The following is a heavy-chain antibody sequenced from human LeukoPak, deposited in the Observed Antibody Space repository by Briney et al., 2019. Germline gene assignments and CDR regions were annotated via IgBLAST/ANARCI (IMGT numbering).Heavy chain of an antibody. CDR1: GFTVSNNY. D-gene: IGHD6-19*01. CDR2: MYSGGST. CDR3: ARLDVVAGRAY. V-gene: IGHV3-53*01. Sequence: GGSLRLSCAVSGFTVSNNYMSWVSQAPGKGLEWVSVMYSGGSTYYADSVKGRFTISRDNSKNTVYLQMNSLRAEDTAVYYCARLDVVAGRAYWGLGTLVAVSS. J-gene: IGHJ4*02.